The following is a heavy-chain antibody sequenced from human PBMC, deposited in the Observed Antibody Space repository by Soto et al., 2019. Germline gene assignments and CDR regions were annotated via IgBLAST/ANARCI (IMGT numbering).Heavy chain of an antibody. CDR2: IYYSGST. J-gene: IGHJ4*02. CDR1: RGSINSSGYY. CDR3: ARLGLHYYFDY. Sequence: SETLSLTCTVSRGSINSSGYYCTWIRQHPEKGLEWIGYIYYSGSTNYNPSLKSRVTISVDTSKNQFSLKLRCVAAAATSVYYCARLGLHYYFDYWGQGTLDTVS. V-gene: IGHV4-61*05.